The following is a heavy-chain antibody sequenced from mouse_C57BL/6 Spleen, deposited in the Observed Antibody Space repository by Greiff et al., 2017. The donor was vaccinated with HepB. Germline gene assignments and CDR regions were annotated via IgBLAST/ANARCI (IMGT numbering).Heavy chain of an antibody. CDR1: GYAFSSSW. J-gene: IGHJ2*01. D-gene: IGHD1-1*01. CDR3: ARGPTVGGY. Sequence: VQLQQSGPELVKPGASVKISCKASGYAFSSSWMNWVKQRPGKGLEWIGRIYPGDGDTNYNGKFQGKATLTADKSSSTAYMQLSSLTSEDSAVYFCARGPTVGGYWGQGTTLTVSS. CDR2: IYPGDGDT. V-gene: IGHV1-82*01.